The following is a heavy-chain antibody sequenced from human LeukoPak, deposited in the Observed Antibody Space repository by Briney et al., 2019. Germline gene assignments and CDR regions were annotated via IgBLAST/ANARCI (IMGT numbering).Heavy chain of an antibody. CDR2: LIWNGVST. CDR3: VRTGDYDVWSGYYYYYYYYMDV. CDR1: GFTFHYYG. D-gene: IGHD3-3*01. V-gene: IGHV3-20*04. J-gene: IGHJ6*03. Sequence: GGSVTLLCSASGFTFHYYGMRWLRPAPGKGLEGMSGLIWNGVSTLYQDSVKGRFTISIDNAKNSLYLQIKSLRAEDTAVYYCVRTGDYDVWSGYYYYYYYYMDVWGKGTTVTVSS.